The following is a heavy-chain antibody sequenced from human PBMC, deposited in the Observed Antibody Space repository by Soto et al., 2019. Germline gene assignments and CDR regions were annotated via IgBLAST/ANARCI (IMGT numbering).Heavy chain of an antibody. CDR2: ISYDGSNK. CDR1: GFTFSSYG. V-gene: IGHV3-30*18. J-gene: IGHJ4*02. CDR3: AKDLAY. Sequence: GGSLRLSCAASGFTFSSYGMHWVRQAPGKGLEWVAVISYDGSNKYYADSVKGRFTISRDNSKNTLYLQMNSLRAEDMAVYYCAKDLAYWGQGTLVTVSS.